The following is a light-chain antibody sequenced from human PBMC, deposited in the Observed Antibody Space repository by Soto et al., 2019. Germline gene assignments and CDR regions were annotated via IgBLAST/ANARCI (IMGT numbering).Light chain of an antibody. J-gene: IGLJ1*01. CDR1: NIGTKS. V-gene: IGLV3-21*02. CDR3: QVWDSSSDHLYV. CDR2: DDN. Sequence: SYELTQPPSVSVAPGQMAKITCGGNNIGTKSVHWYQQKPGQAPVLVVYDDNDRPSGIPERFSGSNSGNRATLTISRVEAGDEADYYCQVWDSSSDHLYVFGTGTKLTVL.